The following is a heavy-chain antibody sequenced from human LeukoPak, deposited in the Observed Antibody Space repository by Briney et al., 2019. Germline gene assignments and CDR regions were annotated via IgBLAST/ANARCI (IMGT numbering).Heavy chain of an antibody. Sequence: SETLSLTCTVSGGSISSYYWSWIRQPAGKGLEWIGRIYTSGSTNYNPSLKSRVTMSVDTSKNQFSLKLSSVTAADTAVYYCARQKRITIFGVVTDPTDYWGQGTLVTVSS. CDR1: GGSISSYY. V-gene: IGHV4-4*07. CDR3: ARQKRITIFGVVTDPTDY. CDR2: IYTSGST. D-gene: IGHD3-3*01. J-gene: IGHJ4*02.